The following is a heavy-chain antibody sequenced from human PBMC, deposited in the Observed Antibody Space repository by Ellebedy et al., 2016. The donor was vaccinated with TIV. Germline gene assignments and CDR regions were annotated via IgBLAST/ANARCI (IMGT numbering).Heavy chain of an antibody. CDR2: ISPSSTTV. V-gene: IGHV3-11*01. CDR3: ARVLRGGSYYPCYFDF. CDR1: GFTFTDHY. J-gene: IGHJ4*02. Sequence: GGSLRLSCVASGFTFTDHYMSWVRQAPGKGLEWLSNISPSSTTVYYADSVRGRFTIPRDNAENSVYLHMTSLTAEDTAVYFCARVLRGGSYYPCYFDFWGQGALVTVSS. D-gene: IGHD1-26*01.